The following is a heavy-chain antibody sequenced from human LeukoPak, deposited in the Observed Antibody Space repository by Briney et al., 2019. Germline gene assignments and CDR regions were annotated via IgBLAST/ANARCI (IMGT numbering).Heavy chain of an antibody. CDR1: GGSISSYY. D-gene: IGHD3-3*01. V-gene: IGHV4-4*07. J-gene: IGHJ4*02. CDR3: AGQGGRSGYNDLLLPVDY. Sequence: SETLSLTCTVSGGSISSYYWSWIRQPAGKGLEWIGRIYTSGSTNYNPPLKSRVTISVDTSKNHFSLRLSSVTAADTAVYYCAGQGGRSGYNDLLLPVDYWGQGSLVTVSS. CDR2: IYTSGST.